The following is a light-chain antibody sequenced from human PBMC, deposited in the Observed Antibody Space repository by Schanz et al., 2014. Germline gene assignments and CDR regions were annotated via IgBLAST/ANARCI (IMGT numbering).Light chain of an antibody. Sequence: QSALTQPASVSGSPGQSITISCTGTSSDVGGYNFVSWYQQHPGKVPKLIVYDVHDRPSGVSYRFSGSKSGYTASLTISGLQAEDEADYYCCSYAGSSTLLFGGGTQLTVL. CDR1: SSDVGGYNF. CDR3: CSYAGSSTLL. CDR2: DVH. J-gene: IGLJ2*01. V-gene: IGLV2-14*03.